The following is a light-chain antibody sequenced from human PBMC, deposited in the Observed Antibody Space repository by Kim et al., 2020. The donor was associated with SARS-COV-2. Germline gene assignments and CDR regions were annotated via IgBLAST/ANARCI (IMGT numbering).Light chain of an antibody. J-gene: IGKJ2*01. CDR1: PSVSSN. CDR3: QQYNNWPPMYT. CDR2: GAS. Sequence: SPAERAPLSCRDSPSVSSNVAWYQQKPGQAPRLLIYGASTRATGIPARFSGSGSGTEFTLTISSLQSEDFAVYYCQQYNNWPPMYTFGQGTKLEI. V-gene: IGKV3-15*01.